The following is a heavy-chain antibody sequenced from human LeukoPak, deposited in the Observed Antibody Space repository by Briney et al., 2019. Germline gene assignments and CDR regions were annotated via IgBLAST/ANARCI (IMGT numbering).Heavy chain of an antibody. J-gene: IGHJ4*02. CDR3: ARGNYYDSSGYYGL. CDR2: IYTSGST. CDR1: GGSISSGSYY. Sequence: PSETLSPTCTVSGGSISSGSYYWSWIRQPAGKGLEWIGRIYTSGSTNYNPSLKSRVTISVDTSKNQFSLKLSSVTAADTAVYYCARGNYYDSSGYYGLWGQGTLVTVSS. V-gene: IGHV4-61*02. D-gene: IGHD3-22*01.